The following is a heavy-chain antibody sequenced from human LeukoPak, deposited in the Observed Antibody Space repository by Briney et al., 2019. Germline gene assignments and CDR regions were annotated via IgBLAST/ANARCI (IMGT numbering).Heavy chain of an antibody. CDR2: FIPIFNTA. D-gene: IGHD2-8*01. V-gene: IGHV1-69*13. CDR3: ASIFNGRVSDLDY. J-gene: IGHJ4*02. Sequence: SVKVSCKASGGGFSSYAISWVRQAPGQGLEWMGNFIPIFNTASYAQKFQGKVSFTADESTSTAYMELSSLRLDDTAVYYCASIFNGRVSDLDYWGQGTRVTVSS. CDR1: GGGFSSYA.